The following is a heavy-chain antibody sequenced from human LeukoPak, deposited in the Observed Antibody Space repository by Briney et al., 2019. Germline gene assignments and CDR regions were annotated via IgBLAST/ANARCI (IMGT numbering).Heavy chain of an antibody. CDR1: GGSFSGYY. Sequence: PSETLSLTCAVYGGSFSGYYWSWIRQPPGEGLEWIGEINHSGSTNYNPSLKSRVTISVDTSKNQFSLKLSSVTAADTAVYYCARGPRGYCSGGSCSFQHWGQGTLVTVSS. CDR2: INHSGST. V-gene: IGHV4-34*01. J-gene: IGHJ1*01. CDR3: ARGPRGYCSGGSCSFQH. D-gene: IGHD2-15*01.